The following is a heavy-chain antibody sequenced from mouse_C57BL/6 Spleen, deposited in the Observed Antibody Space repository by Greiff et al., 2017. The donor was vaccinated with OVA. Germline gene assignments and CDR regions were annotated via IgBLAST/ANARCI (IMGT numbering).Heavy chain of an antibody. V-gene: IGHV6-6*01. CDR2: IRNKANNHAT. CDR3: TGGRKLGYFDY. Sequence: EVKVEESGGGLVQPGGSMKLSCAASGFTFSDAWMDWVRQSPEKGLEWVAEIRNKANNHATYYAESVKGRFTISRDDSKSRVYLQMNSLRAEDTGIYYCTGGRKLGYFDYWGQGTTLTVSS. J-gene: IGHJ2*01. D-gene: IGHD4-1*01. CDR1: GFTFSDAW.